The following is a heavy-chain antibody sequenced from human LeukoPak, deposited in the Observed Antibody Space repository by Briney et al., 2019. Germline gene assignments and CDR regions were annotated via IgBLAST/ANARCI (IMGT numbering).Heavy chain of an antibody. CDR1: GFSFTNYW. Sequence: GGSLRLSCAASGFSFTNYWMHWVRQAPGKGLVWVSHINSDGSATRYADSVKGRFTISRDNAMNTLYLQMNSLRAEDTAVYYCARADGDYYYFDYWGQGTLVTVSS. CDR2: INSDGSAT. CDR3: ARADGDYYYFDY. V-gene: IGHV3-74*01. D-gene: IGHD4-17*01. J-gene: IGHJ4*02.